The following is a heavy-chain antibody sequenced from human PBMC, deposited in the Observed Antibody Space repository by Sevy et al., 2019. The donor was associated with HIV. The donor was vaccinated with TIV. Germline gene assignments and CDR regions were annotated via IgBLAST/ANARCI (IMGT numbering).Heavy chain of an antibody. J-gene: IGHJ6*03. CDR1: GGSFSGYY. V-gene: IGHV4-34*01. Sequence: SETLSLTCAVYGGSFSGYYWSWIRQPPGKGLEWIGEINHSGRTNYNPSLKSRVTISVDTSKNQFSLKLSSVTAADTAVYYCARVQTPLEAAGDYYYYYYYMDVWGKGTTVTVSS. D-gene: IGHD6-13*01. CDR2: INHSGRT. CDR3: ARVQTPLEAAGDYYYYYYYMDV.